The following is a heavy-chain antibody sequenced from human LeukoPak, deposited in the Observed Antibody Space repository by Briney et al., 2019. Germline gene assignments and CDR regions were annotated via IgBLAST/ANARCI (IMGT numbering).Heavy chain of an antibody. CDR1: GFTFSNYA. Sequence: GGSLRLSCAASGFTFSNYAMSWVRRAPGKGLEWVSGVSGSGGSTYYADSVKGRFTISRDNSKNTLYLQMNSLRAEDTAVYYCAKYGARYIYDFFDYWGQGTLFTVSS. CDR2: VSGSGGST. CDR3: AKYGARYIYDFFDY. D-gene: IGHD5-18*01. J-gene: IGHJ4*02. V-gene: IGHV3-23*01.